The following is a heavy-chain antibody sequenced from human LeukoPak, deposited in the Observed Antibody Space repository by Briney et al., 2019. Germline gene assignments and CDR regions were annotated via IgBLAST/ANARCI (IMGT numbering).Heavy chain of an antibody. CDR1: GYTFTSYD. J-gene: IGHJ1*01. CDR2: MNPNSGNT. V-gene: IGHV1-8*01. D-gene: IGHD3-22*01. Sequence: GASVKVSCKACGYTFTSYDISWVRQAAGQGLEWMGWMNPNSGNTGYAQKFKGRVTMTGNTSINTAYMELSNLRSEDRAVYCCARGLRDSSGREYFQHWGQGTLVSVCS. CDR3: ARGLRDSSGREYFQH.